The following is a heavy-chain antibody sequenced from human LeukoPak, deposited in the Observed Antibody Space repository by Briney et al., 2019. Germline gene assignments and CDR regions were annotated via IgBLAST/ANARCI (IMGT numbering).Heavy chain of an antibody. D-gene: IGHD3-3*01. CDR3: ARDAIRFLEWLPDPDY. CDR2: ISAYNGNT. Sequence: ASVKVSCKASGYTFTSHDINWVRQAPGQGLEWMGWISAYNGNTNYAQKLQGRVTMTTDTSTSTAYMELRSLRSDDTAVYYCARDAIRFLEWLPDPDYWGQGTLVTVSS. V-gene: IGHV1-18*01. J-gene: IGHJ4*02. CDR1: GYTFTSHD.